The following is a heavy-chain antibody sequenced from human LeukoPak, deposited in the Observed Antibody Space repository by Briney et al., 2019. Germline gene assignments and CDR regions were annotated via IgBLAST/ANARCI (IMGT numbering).Heavy chain of an antibody. J-gene: IGHJ4*02. V-gene: IGHV1-69*04. D-gene: IGHD6-19*01. CDR3: ASVPKGYSSGWYFDY. CDR1: GCTFSSYA. Sequence: ASVTVSCKASGCTFSSYAISWVRQAPGQGLEWMGRIIPILGIANYAQKFQGRVTITADKSTSTAYMELSSLRSEDTAVYYCASVPKGYSSGWYFDYWGQGTLVTVSS. CDR2: IIPILGIA.